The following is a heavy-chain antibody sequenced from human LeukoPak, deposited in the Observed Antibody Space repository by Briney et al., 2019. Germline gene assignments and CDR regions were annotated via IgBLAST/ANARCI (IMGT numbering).Heavy chain of an antibody. CDR1: GFTFDDYA. CDR3: AKDRPGIAAAGIFDY. J-gene: IGHJ4*02. V-gene: IGHV3-43*02. Sequence: GGSLRLSCAASGFTFDDYAMHWVRQTPGKGLEWVSLISGDGGSTYYADSVKGRFTISRDNSKNSLYLQMNSLRTEDTASYYCAKDRPGIAAAGIFDYGGQGTLVTVSS. CDR2: ISGDGGST. D-gene: IGHD6-13*01.